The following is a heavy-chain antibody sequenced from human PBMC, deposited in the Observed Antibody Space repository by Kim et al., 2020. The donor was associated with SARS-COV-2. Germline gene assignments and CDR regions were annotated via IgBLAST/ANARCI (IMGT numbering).Heavy chain of an antibody. V-gene: IGHV1-18*01. D-gene: IGHD2-21*01. J-gene: IGHJ4*02. Sequence: LQGRVTMTTDTSTSTAYMELRSLRSDDTAVYYCARDQVWSGLTSGSPFDYWGQGTLVTVSS. CDR3: ARDQVWSGLTSGSPFDY.